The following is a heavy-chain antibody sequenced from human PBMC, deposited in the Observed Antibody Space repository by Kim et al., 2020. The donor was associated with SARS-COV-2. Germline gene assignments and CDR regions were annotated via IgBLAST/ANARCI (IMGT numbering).Heavy chain of an antibody. CDR2: K. J-gene: IGHJ4*02. Sequence: KYYADSVKGRFTISRDNSKNTLYLQMNSLRAEDTAVYYCARFTVVTPFDYWGQGTLVTVSS. D-gene: IGHD2-21*02. V-gene: IGHV3-30*01. CDR3: ARFTVVTPFDY.